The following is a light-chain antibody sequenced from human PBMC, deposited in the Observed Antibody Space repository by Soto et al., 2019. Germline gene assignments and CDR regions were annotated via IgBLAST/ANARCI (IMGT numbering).Light chain of an antibody. V-gene: IGKV1-5*01. CDR3: QQYNNLPRA. J-gene: IGKJ5*01. CDR2: DAS. CDR1: QTISSW. Sequence: DNDLTLTIGTRSRSIVAPVGSTYRASQTISSWLAWYQQKPGKAPKLLIYDASSLESGVPSRFSGSGSGTEFTLTISILQSEDFAVYYCQQYNNLPRAFGQGTRLEIK.